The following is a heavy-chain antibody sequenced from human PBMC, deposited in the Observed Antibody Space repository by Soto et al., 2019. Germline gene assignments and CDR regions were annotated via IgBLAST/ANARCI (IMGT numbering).Heavy chain of an antibody. Sequence: SETLSLTCTVSGGSISSYYWSWIRQPPGKGLEWIGYIYYSGSTNYNPSLKSRVTISVDTSKNQFSLKLSSVTAADTAVYYCARVSDNAEYQLLFYYFDYWGQGTLVTVSS. CDR2: IYYSGST. CDR1: GGSISSYY. CDR3: ARVSDNAEYQLLFYYFDY. D-gene: IGHD2-2*01. J-gene: IGHJ4*02. V-gene: IGHV4-59*01.